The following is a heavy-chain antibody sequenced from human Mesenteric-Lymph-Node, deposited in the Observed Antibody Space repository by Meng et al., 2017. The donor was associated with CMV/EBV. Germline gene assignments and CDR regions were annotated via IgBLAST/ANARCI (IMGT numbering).Heavy chain of an antibody. D-gene: IGHD2-2*02. V-gene: IGHV3-30*02. CDR1: GFMFSRYG. J-gene: IGHJ4*02. CDR2: IRYDGSNK. Sequence: GGSLRLSCVASGFMFSRYGMHWVRQAPGKGLEWVAFIRYDGSNKYYADSVKGRFTISRDNSKNTLYLQMNSLRAEDTAVYYCAKDYCSSTSCYTFDYWGQGTLVTVSS. CDR3: AKDYCSSTSCYTFDY.